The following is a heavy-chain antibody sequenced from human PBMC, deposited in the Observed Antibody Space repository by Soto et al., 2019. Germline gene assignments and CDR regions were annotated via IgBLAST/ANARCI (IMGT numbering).Heavy chain of an antibody. Sequence: QLQLQESGPGLVKPSETLSLTRTVSGGSISSSSYYWGWIRQPPGKGLEWIGSIYYSGSTYYNPSLKSRVTISVDTSKNQSSLKLSSVPAADTAVYYCARRDSRPRNDVLLWFGEGYYYMDVWGKGTTVTVSS. CDR2: IYYSGST. D-gene: IGHD3-10*01. J-gene: IGHJ6*03. CDR3: ARRDSRPRNDVLLWFGEGYYYMDV. V-gene: IGHV4-39*01. CDR1: GGSISSSSYY.